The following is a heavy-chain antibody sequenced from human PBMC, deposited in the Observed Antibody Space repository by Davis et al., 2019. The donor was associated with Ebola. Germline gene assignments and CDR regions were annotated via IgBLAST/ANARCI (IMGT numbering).Heavy chain of an antibody. D-gene: IGHD2-15*01. CDR2: INHSGST. CDR3: ARALGYCRFDP. V-gene: IGHV4-34*01. CDR1: GGSFSGYY. J-gene: IGHJ5*02. Sequence: MPGGSLRPSCAVYGGSFSGYYWSWIRQPPGKGLEWIGEINHSGSTNYNPSLKSRVTISVDTSKNQFSLKLSSGTAADTAVYYCARALGYCRFDPWGQGTLVTVSS.